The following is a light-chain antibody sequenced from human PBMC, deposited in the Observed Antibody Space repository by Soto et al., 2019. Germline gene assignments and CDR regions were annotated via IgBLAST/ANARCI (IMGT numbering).Light chain of an antibody. CDR3: QQYGSSPWT. V-gene: IGKV3-20*01. CDR1: QSVSSSY. CDR2: GAS. J-gene: IGKJ1*01. Sequence: PGERATLSSRASQSVSSSYLTWCQQKPGRAPRLLIFGASGRATGIPDRFSGSGSGTDFTLTISRREPEDFAVYDCQQYGSSPWTFGQGTKVDSK.